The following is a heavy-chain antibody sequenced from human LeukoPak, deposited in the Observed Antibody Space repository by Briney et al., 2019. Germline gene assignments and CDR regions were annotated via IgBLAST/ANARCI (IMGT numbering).Heavy chain of an antibody. V-gene: IGHV3-15*01. CDR1: GFTFSNAW. CDR2: IKSKTDGGTT. Sequence: GGSLRLSCAASGFTFSNAWMSWVRQAPGKGLEWVGRIKSKTDGGTTDYAAPVKGRFTISRDNAKNSLHLQMNSLRAEDTAVYYCARRYFDLWGRGTLVTVSS. CDR3: ARRYFDL. J-gene: IGHJ2*01.